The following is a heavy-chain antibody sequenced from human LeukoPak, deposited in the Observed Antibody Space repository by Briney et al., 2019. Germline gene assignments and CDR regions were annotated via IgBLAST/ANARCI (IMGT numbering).Heavy chain of an antibody. CDR1: GSTFSSYG. V-gene: IGHV3-30*02. Sequence: GGSLRLSCAASGSTFSSYGMHWVRQAPGKGLEWVAFIRYDGSNKYYADSVKGRFTISRDNSKNTLYLQMNSLRAEDTAVYYCAKIWYSSSSYYYYYYYMDVWGKGTTVTVSS. CDR2: IRYDGSNK. J-gene: IGHJ6*03. CDR3: AKIWYSSSSYYYYYYYMDV. D-gene: IGHD6-6*01.